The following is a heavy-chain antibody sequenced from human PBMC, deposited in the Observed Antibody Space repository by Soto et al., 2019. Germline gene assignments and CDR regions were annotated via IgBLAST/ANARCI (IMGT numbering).Heavy chain of an antibody. CDR2: IYYSGGT. D-gene: IGHD4-17*01. J-gene: IGHJ4*02. CDR3: AREGSYGDYLDY. V-gene: IGHV4-59*01. CDR1: GGSISSYY. Sequence: SETLSLTCTVSGGSISSYYWSWIRQPPGKGLEWIGYIYYSGGTNYNPSLKSRVTISVDTSKNQFSMKLSSVTAADTAVYYCAREGSYGDYLDYWGQGTLVTVSS.